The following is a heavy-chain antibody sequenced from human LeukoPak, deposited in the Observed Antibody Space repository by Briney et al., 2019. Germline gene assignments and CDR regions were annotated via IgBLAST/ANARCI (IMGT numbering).Heavy chain of an antibody. D-gene: IGHD5-18*01. CDR3: ARTVYRRYSYGPIDY. CDR1: GFTFSDYY. V-gene: IGHV3-11*06. Sequence: PGGSLRLSCAASGFTFSDYYMSWIRQAPGKGLEWVSYISSSSSCTNYADSVKGRFTISRDNAKNSLYLQMNSLRAEDTAVYYCARTVYRRYSYGPIDYWGQGTLVTVSS. J-gene: IGHJ4*02. CDR2: ISSSSSCT.